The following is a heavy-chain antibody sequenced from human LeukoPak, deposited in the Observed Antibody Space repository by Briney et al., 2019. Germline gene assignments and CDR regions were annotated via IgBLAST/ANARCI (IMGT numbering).Heavy chain of an antibody. CDR1: GYTFTSYD. V-gene: IGHV1-2*02. Sequence: ASVKVSCKASGYTFTSYDINWVRQATGQGLEWMGWINPNSGGTNYAQKFQGRVTMTRDTSISTAYMELSRLRSDDTAVYYCARDRYCSSTSCPMVFDPWGQGTLVTVSS. J-gene: IGHJ5*02. D-gene: IGHD2-2*01. CDR2: INPNSGGT. CDR3: ARDRYCSSTSCPMVFDP.